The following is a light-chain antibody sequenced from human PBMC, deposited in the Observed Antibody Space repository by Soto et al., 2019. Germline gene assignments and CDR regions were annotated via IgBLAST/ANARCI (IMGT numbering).Light chain of an antibody. CDR2: ANS. Sequence: QSVLTQPPSVSGAPVQRVTISCTGSNSNIGTTYNVHWYQHRPGTAPKLLIYANSNRPSGVPDRFSGSKSGPSASLAIPGIQAEDEADYYCQSYDISLSGWVFGGGTMLTVL. V-gene: IGLV1-40*01. CDR1: NSNIGTTYN. J-gene: IGLJ3*02. CDR3: QSYDISLSGWV.